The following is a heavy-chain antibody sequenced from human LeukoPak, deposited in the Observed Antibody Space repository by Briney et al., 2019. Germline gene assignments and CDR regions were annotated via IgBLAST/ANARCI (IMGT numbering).Heavy chain of an antibody. CDR1: GGSISSSSYY. D-gene: IGHD6-13*01. CDR3: ARRCRVGAAAR. V-gene: IGHV4-39*01. CDR2: IYYSGST. J-gene: IGHJ4*02. Sequence: SETLSLTCTVSGGSISSSSYYWGWIRQPPGKGLECIGSIYYSGSTYYNPSLKSRVTISVDTSKNQFSLKLSSVTAADTAVYYCARRCRVGAAARWGQGTLVTVSS.